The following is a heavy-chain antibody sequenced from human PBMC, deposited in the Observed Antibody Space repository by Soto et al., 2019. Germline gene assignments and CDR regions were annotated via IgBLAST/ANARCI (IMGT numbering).Heavy chain of an antibody. D-gene: IGHD6-19*01. J-gene: IGHJ5*02. Sequence: SGPTLVNPTQTLTLTCTFSGFSLSTSGMCVSWIRQPPGKALEWLALIDWDDDKYYSPSLKTRLTIAKDTSKNQVVLTMTNMDPVDTATYYCARIRGGSWQFDPGGKGTLVTVSS. CDR2: IDWDDDK. V-gene: IGHV2-70*01. CDR3: ARIRGGSWQFDP. CDR1: GFSLSTSGMC.